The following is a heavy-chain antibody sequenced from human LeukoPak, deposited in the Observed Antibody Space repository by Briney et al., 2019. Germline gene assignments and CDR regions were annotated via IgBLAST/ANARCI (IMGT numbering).Heavy chain of an antibody. J-gene: IGHJ4*02. D-gene: IGHD4-11*01. V-gene: IGHV4-59*01. CDR3: ARGRMTTVTTSPFFDY. CDR2: IYYSGST. CDR1: GGSISSYY. Sequence: SETLSLTCTVSGGSISSYYWSWLRQPPGKGLEWVGYIYYSGSTNYNPSLKSRVTISVDTSKNQFSLKLSSVTAADTAVYYCARGRMTTVTTSPFFDYWGQGTLVTVSS.